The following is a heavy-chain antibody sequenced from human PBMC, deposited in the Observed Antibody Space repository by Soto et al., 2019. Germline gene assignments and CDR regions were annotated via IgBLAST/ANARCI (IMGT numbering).Heavy chain of an antibody. D-gene: IGHD2-2*02. J-gene: IGHJ6*02. CDR2: ISPYNGNT. Sequence: ASVKVSCKASGYSFTNYAISWLRQAPGQGLEWMGWISPYNGNTIYAQKFQGRVTITTDTSPATAYMEMTSLRSDDTAVYYCAREYTASSTPRQYSYYGMDVWGQGTTVTAP. CDR1: GYSFTNYA. CDR3: AREYTASSTPRQYSYYGMDV. V-gene: IGHV1-18*01.